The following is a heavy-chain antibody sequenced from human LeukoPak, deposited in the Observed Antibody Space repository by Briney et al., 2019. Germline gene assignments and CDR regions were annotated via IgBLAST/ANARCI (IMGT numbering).Heavy chain of an antibody. CDR3: ARRATIFGVVTVYYYYYMDV. V-gene: IGHV4-4*07. J-gene: IGHJ6*03. CDR1: GGSISSYY. D-gene: IGHD3-3*01. Sequence: SETLSLTCTVSGGSISSYYWSWIRQPAGKGLEWIGRIYSSGSTNYNPSLKSRVAMSVDTSKNQFSLKLSSVTAADTAVYYCARRATIFGVVTVYYYYYMDVWGKGTTVTVSS. CDR2: IYSSGST.